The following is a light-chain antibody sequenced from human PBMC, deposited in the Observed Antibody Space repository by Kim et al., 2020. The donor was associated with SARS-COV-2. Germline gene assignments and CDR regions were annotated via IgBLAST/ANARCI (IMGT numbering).Light chain of an antibody. CDR2: DVS. CDR1: SSDVGGYNY. Sequence: GQSVTISCTGTSSDVGGYNYVSWYQQHPGKAPKLMIYDVSKRPSGVPDRVSGSKSGNTASLTISGLQAEDEADYYCCSYAGNYRGVFGGGTQLTVL. CDR3: CSYAGNYRGV. J-gene: IGLJ3*02. V-gene: IGLV2-11*01.